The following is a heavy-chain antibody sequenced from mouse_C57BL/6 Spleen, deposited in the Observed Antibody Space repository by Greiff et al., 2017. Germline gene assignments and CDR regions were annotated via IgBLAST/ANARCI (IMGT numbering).Heavy chain of an antibody. J-gene: IGHJ2*01. CDR3: AQYSNYFDY. Sequence: EVQLQQSGPELVKPGASVKMSCKASGYTFTDYNMHWVKQSLGKSLEWIGYINPNNGGTSYNQKFKGKATLTVNKSSSTAYMELRSLTSEDSAVYYCAQYSNYFDYWGQGTTLTVSS. CDR2: INPNNGGT. D-gene: IGHD2-5*01. V-gene: IGHV1-22*01. CDR1: GYTFTDYN.